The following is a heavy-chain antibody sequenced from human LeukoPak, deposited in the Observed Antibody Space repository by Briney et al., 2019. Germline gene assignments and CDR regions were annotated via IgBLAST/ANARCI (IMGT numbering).Heavy chain of an antibody. CDR1: GFKFSTHW. D-gene: IGHD3-10*01. Sequence: SGGSLRLSCAASGFKFSTHWMTWVRQAPGKGLEWVANIKGDGSEKKYVDSVKGRFTLSGDNAKNSLYLQLNSLRAEDTAVYYCATSVPGFGESLNYWGQGTLVSVSS. CDR2: IKGDGSEK. J-gene: IGHJ4*02. CDR3: ATSVPGFGESLNY. V-gene: IGHV3-7*01.